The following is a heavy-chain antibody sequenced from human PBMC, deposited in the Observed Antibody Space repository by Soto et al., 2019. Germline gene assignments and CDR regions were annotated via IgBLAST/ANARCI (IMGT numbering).Heavy chain of an antibody. D-gene: IGHD3-3*01. V-gene: IGHV4-39*01. CDR2: IYYSGST. Sequence: QLLESGPGLVKPSETLSLTCTVSGGSISSSSYYWGWIRQPPGKGLEWIGSIYYSGSTYYNPSLKSRVTISVDTSKNQFSLKLSSVTAADTAVYYCASLRITIFGVVIIPFDYWGQGTLVTVSS. CDR1: GGSISSSSYY. CDR3: ASLRITIFGVVIIPFDY. J-gene: IGHJ4*02.